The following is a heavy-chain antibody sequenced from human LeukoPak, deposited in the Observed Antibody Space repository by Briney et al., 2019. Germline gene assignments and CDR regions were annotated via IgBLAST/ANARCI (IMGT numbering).Heavy chain of an antibody. Sequence: PGGSLRLSCAASGFTFSSYSMNWVRQAPGKGLEWVSSISSSSSYIYYADSVKGRFTISRDNAKNSPYLQMNSLRAEDTAVYYCARDRPPSYCSGGSCYSSYYYYYGMDVWGQGTTVTVSS. CDR2: ISSSSSYI. CDR1: GFTFSSYS. V-gene: IGHV3-21*01. CDR3: ARDRPPSYCSGGSCYSSYYYYYGMDV. D-gene: IGHD2-15*01. J-gene: IGHJ6*02.